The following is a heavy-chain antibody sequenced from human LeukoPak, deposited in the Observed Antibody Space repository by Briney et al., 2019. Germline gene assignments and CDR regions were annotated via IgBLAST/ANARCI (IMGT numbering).Heavy chain of an antibody. J-gene: IGHJ6*02. CDR3: AKGGSGHYYGMDV. V-gene: IGHV3-23*01. CDR2: ISGSGLNT. Sequence: PGGSLRLSCAASGFIFSTYGMTWFRQAPGRGLEWVSGISGSGLNTYYADSVKGRFTISRDNSKNTLYLQMNSLRAEDTAVYFCAKGGSGHYYGMDVWGLGTTVTVSS. CDR1: GFIFSTYG. D-gene: IGHD2-15*01.